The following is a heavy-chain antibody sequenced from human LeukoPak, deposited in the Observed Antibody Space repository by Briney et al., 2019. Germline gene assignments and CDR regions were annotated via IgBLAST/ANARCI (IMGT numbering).Heavy chain of an antibody. CDR3: ARGPGYCSSTSCPYFDY. J-gene: IGHJ4*02. CDR1: GGSFSGYY. V-gene: IGHV4-34*01. Sequence: PPETLSLTCAVCGGSFSGYYWSWIRQPPGKGLEWIGEINHSGSTNYNPSLKSRVTISVDTSKNQFSLKLSSVTAADTAVYYCARGPGYCSSTSCPYFDYWGQGTLVTVSS. D-gene: IGHD2-2*01. CDR2: INHSGST.